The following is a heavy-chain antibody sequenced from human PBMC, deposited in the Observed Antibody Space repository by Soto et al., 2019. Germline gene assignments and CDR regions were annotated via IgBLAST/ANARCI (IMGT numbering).Heavy chain of an antibody. V-gene: IGHV1-69*13. CDR3: ARPSPYSSSWYY. J-gene: IGHJ4*02. D-gene: IGHD6-13*01. CDR2: IIPIFGTA. CDR1: GGTFSSYA. Sequence: SVKVSCKASGGTFSSYAISWVRQAPGQGREWMGEIIPIFGTANYAQKFQGRVTITADESTSTAYMERSSLRSEDTAGYYCARPSPYSSSWYYWGQRTLVTVSS.